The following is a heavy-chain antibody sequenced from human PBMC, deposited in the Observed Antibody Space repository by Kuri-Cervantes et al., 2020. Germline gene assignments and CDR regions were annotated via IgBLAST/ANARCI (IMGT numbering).Heavy chain of an antibody. V-gene: IGHV4-39*07. CDR1: GGSISSSSYY. CDR2: IYYSGST. CDR3: ARERIVGAIRYFDY. D-gene: IGHD1-26*01. J-gene: IGHJ4*02. Sequence: GSLRLSCTVSGGSISSSSYYWGWIRQPPGKGLEWIGSIYYSGSTYYNPSLKSRVTISVDTSKNQFSLKLSSVTAADTAVYYCARERIVGAIRYFDYWGQGTLVTVSS.